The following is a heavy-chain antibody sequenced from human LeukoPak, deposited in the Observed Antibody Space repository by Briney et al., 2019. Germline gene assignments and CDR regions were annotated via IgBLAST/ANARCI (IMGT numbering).Heavy chain of an antibody. J-gene: IGHJ6*02. CDR1: GFTLSSYA. V-gene: IGHV3-23*01. CDR3: AKTRGLWFGEFDSYYYYGMDV. Sequence: PGGSLRLSCAASGFTLSSYAMSWVRQAPGKGLEWVSAISGSGGSTYYADSVKGRFTISRDNSKNTLYLQMNSLRAEDTAVYYCAKTRGLWFGEFDSYYYYGMDVWGQGTTVTVSS. D-gene: IGHD3-10*01. CDR2: ISGSGGST.